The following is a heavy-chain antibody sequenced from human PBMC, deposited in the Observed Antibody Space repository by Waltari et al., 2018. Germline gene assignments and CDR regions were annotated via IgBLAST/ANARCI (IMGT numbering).Heavy chain of an antibody. CDR1: GGPINHDY. CDR3: ATDNRPASAGL. J-gene: IGHJ4*02. D-gene: IGHD6-13*01. Sequence: HVQLQESGPGLAKPSETLSLTCTVFGGPINHDYWSWIRQSPEKGLEWIGYIYFSGTTHYNPSLESRVTISIDISRTQFSLRLTSVTAADTAVYYCATDNRPASAGLWGQGTLVTVSS. V-gene: IGHV4-59*01. CDR2: IYFSGTT.